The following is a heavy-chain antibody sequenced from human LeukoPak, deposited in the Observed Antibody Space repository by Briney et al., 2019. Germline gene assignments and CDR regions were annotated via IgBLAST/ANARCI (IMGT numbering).Heavy chain of an antibody. D-gene: IGHD3-3*01. Sequence: GGSRRLSCTASGFTFSSFAMNWVRQVPGKGLEWVSVVTGDSGTIHYSDSVKGRFTISRGNSKNTLYLQMNNLRAEDTAVYYCAKGWSGYFRSPFDLWGQGTMVTVSS. J-gene: IGHJ3*01. CDR2: VTGDSGTI. CDR1: GFTFSSFA. V-gene: IGHV3-23*01. CDR3: AKGWSGYFRSPFDL.